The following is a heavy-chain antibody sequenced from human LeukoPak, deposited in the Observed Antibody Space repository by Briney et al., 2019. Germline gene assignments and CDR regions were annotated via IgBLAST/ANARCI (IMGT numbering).Heavy chain of an antibody. CDR1: GFTFSYYA. Sequence: GGSLRLSCAASGFTFSYYAMTWVRQAPGKGLEWVSALYGSGGVTFYADSVNGRFTISRDDSKNTLYLQMNSLRAEDTAVYYCAKPTNYYGSGSYYKSWFDPWGQGTLVTVSS. CDR3: AKPTNYYGSGSYYKSWFDP. CDR2: LYGSGGVT. D-gene: IGHD3-10*01. J-gene: IGHJ5*02. V-gene: IGHV3-23*01.